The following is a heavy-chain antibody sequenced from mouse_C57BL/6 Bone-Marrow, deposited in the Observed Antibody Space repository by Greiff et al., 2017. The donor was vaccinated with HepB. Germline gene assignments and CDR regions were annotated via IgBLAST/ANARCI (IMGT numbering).Heavy chain of an antibody. CDR3: ARESIDYYGSSLMDY. V-gene: IGHV3-6*01. Sequence: EVKLLESGPGLVKPSQSLSLTCSVTGYSITSGYYWNWIRQFPGNKLEWMGYISYDGNRNYNPSPKKRISITRDTPKNQFFLKLNSVTTEETATDYWARESIDYYGSSLMDYWGQGTSVTVSS. CDR1: GYSITSGYY. J-gene: IGHJ4*01. CDR2: ISYDGNR. D-gene: IGHD1-1*01.